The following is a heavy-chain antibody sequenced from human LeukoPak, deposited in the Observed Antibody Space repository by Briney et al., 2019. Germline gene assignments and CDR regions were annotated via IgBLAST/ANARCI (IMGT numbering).Heavy chain of an antibody. CDR3: ARGYSYGDFDY. D-gene: IGHD5-18*01. J-gene: IGHJ4*02. CDR2: IYYSGST. Sequence: PSETLSLTCTVSGGSISSSSYYWGWIRQPPGKGLEWIGNIYYSGSTYYNPSLESRVTISVDTSKNQFSLKLSSVTAADTAVYYCARGYSYGDFDYWGQGTLVTVSS. CDR1: GGSISSSSYY. V-gene: IGHV4-39*01.